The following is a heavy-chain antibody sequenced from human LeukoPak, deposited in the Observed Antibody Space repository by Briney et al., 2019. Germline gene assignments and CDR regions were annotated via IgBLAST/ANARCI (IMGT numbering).Heavy chain of an antibody. J-gene: IGHJ4*02. CDR2: IIPIFGTA. CDR1: GGTFSSYA. V-gene: IGHV1-69*06. Sequence: ASVKVSCKASGGTFSSYAISWVRQAPGQGLEWMGGIIPIFGTANYAQKFQGRVTITADKSTSTAYMELSSLRPEDTAVYYCATYCSSTSCYVYFDYWGQGTLVTVSS. D-gene: IGHD2-2*01. CDR3: ATYCSSTSCYVYFDY.